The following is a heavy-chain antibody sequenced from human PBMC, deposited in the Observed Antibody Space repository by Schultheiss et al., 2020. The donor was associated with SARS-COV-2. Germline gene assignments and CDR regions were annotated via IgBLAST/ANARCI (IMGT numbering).Heavy chain of an antibody. CDR2: INHSGST. V-gene: IGHV4-34*01. J-gene: IGHJ4*02. CDR3: ARARAGIDTTSRGIDY. CDR1: GGSFSGYY. D-gene: IGHD3-10*01. Sequence: SQTLSLTCAVYGGSFSGYYWSWIRQPPGKGLEWIGEINHSGSTNYNPSLKSRVTISVDTSKNQFSLKLSSVTAADTAVYYCARARAGIDTTSRGIDYWGQGTLVTVSS.